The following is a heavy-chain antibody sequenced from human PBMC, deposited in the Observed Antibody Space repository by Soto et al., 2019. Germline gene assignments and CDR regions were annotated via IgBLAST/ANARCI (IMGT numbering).Heavy chain of an antibody. D-gene: IGHD3-10*01. CDR2: ISYSGSS. Sequence: SETLSLTCTVSGGSNIRDGYYWSWIRQHPGKGLEWIAYISYSGSSYSNPSLKSRVTISADTSKNQFSLRLTSVTAADTAVYFCARATPDGSADFWGQGTLVTVXS. CDR1: GGSNIRDGYY. CDR3: ARATPDGSADF. J-gene: IGHJ4*02. V-gene: IGHV4-31*03.